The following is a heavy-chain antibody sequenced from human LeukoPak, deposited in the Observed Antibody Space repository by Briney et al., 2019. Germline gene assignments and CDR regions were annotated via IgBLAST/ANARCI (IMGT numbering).Heavy chain of an antibody. D-gene: IGHD6-19*01. V-gene: IGHV4-59*01. CDR1: GGSISSYY. J-gene: IGHJ6*03. CDR2: IYYSGST. Sequence: SETLSLTCTVSGGSISSYYWSWIRQPPGKGLEWIGYIYYSGSTNYNPSLKSRVTISVDTSKNQFSLKLSSVTAADTAVYYCARESEGAVAGTYYYYYMDVWGKGTTVTVSS. CDR3: ARESEGAVAGTYYYYYMDV.